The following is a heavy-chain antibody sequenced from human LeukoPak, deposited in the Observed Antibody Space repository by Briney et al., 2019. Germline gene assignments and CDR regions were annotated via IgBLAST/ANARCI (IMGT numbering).Heavy chain of an antibody. J-gene: IGHJ2*01. CDR3: AKGYCSDGSCFSSTGNFDL. CDR2: IKQDGSEK. CDR1: GFTFSSFW. D-gene: IGHD2-15*01. Sequence: GGSLRLSCAASGFTFSSFWMSWVRQAPGKGLEWVANIKQDGSEKYYVDSVKGRFTVSRDNAENSLYLQMNSLRAEDTAVYYCAKGYCSDGSCFSSTGNFDLWGRGTLVTVSS. V-gene: IGHV3-7*01.